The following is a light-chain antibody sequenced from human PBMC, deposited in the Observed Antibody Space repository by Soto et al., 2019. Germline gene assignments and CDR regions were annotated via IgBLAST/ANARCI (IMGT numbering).Light chain of an antibody. CDR3: AAWDDILNGYV. J-gene: IGLJ1*01. V-gene: IGLV1-44*01. Sequence: QSVLTQPPSASGTSGQRVTISCSGSSSNIESNTVTWYQQLPGTAPKLVIYSNYDRPSGVTDRFSGSTSGTSASLVIRGLQSEDEADYYCAAWDDILNGYVFGGETKVTVL. CDR2: SNY. CDR1: SSNIESNT.